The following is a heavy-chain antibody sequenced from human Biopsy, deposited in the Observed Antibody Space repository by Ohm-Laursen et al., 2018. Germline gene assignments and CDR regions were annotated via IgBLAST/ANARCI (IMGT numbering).Heavy chain of an antibody. CDR2: IIPLFGTA. J-gene: IGHJ4*02. CDR3: ARDALGGGSYRFFY. CDR1: GGTFTNYA. Sequence: VKVSCKASGGTFTNYAISWVRQAPGQGLEWMGGIIPLFGTANYAQRFQGRVTITADESTSTAYMELSSLRSDDTAVYYCARDALGGGSYRFFYWGQGSLVTVSS. D-gene: IGHD1-26*01. V-gene: IGHV1-69*13.